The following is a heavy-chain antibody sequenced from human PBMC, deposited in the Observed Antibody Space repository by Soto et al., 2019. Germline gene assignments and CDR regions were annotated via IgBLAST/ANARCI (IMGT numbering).Heavy chain of an antibody. V-gene: IGHV3-73*01. Sequence: GGSLRLSCAASGFTFSGSAMHWVRQASGKGLEWVGRIRSKANSYATAYAASVKGRFTISRDDSKNTAYLQMNSLKTEDTAVYYCTSRTGTTSNFGYWGQGTLVTVSS. CDR3: TSRTGTTSNFGY. D-gene: IGHD1-7*01. CDR2: IRSKANSYAT. J-gene: IGHJ4*02. CDR1: GFTFSGSA.